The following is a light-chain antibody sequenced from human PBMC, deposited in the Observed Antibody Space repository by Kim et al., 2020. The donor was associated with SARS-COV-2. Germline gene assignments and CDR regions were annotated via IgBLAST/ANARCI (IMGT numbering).Light chain of an antibody. CDR3: SSYTSSSTVV. CDR2: EVS. CDR1: SSDVGSHNR. Sequence: GQSVTISCTGTSSDVGSHNRVSWYQQPPGTAPKRMIYEVSNRPSGVPDRFSGSKSGNTASLTISGLQAEDEADYFCSSYTSSSTVVFGGGTQLTVL. J-gene: IGLJ2*01. V-gene: IGLV2-18*02.